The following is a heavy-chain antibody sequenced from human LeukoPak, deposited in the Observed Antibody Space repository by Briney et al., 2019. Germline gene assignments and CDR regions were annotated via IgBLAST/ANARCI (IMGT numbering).Heavy chain of an antibody. D-gene: IGHD3-3*01. CDR3: ARNEYPPPITIFGD. CDR2: MNPNSGNT. Sequence: GASVKVSCKASGYTFTSYDINWVRQATGQGLEWMGWMNPNSGNTGYAQKFQGRVTMTRNTSISTAYMELSRLRSDDTAVYYCARNEYPPPITIFGDWGQGTLVTVSS. CDR1: GYTFTSYD. V-gene: IGHV1-8*01. J-gene: IGHJ4*02.